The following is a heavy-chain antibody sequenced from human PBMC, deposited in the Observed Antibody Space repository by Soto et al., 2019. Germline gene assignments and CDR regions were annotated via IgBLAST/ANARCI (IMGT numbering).Heavy chain of an antibody. Sequence: QVQLVQSGAEVKKPGSSVKVSCKASGGTFSSYAISWVRQAPGQGLEWMGGIIPIFGTAHYAQKFQGRVTITADKSTSRAYMELSSLRSEDTAVYYCARDILATINWFDPWCQGTLVTVSS. D-gene: IGHD5-12*01. CDR1: GGTFSSYA. J-gene: IGHJ5*02. CDR3: ARDILATINWFDP. V-gene: IGHV1-69*06. CDR2: IIPIFGTA.